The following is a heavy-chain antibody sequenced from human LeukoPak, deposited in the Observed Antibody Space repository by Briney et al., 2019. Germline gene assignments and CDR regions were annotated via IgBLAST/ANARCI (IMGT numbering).Heavy chain of an antibody. CDR3: VSAIVTTRNAWDS. CDR2: INSDGSST. Sequence: GRSLRLSCAASGFTFSSFWAHWVRHAAGKGMVWISRINSDGSSTSYADSVKGRFTISRDNAKNTLYLQMNSLRAEDTAVYYCVSAIVTTRNAWDSWGQGTLVTVSS. J-gene: IGHJ5*02. V-gene: IGHV3-74*01. D-gene: IGHD1-26*01. CDR1: GFTFSSFW.